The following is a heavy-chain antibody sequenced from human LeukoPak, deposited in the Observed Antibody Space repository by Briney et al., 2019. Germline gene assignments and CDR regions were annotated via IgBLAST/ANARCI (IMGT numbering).Heavy chain of an antibody. Sequence: SVKVSCKASGGIFSGSGITWVRQAPGQGLEWMGAIIPMFGRTNYAEKFQGRVTITADESMTIVYLELNSLKPEDAATYYCARVAYDSSGFIDYWGQGSLVAVSS. CDR3: ARVAYDSSGFIDY. CDR2: IIPMFGRT. V-gene: IGHV1-69*13. J-gene: IGHJ4*02. D-gene: IGHD3-22*01. CDR1: GGIFSGSG.